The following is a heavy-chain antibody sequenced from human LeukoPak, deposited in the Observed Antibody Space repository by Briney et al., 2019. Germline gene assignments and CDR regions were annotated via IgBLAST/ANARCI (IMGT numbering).Heavy chain of an antibody. CDR3: ARAKGYSYGPRFDY. Sequence: PGGSLRLSCAASGFTFSSYWMSWVRQAPGKGLEWVANIKQDGSEKYYVDSVKGRFTISRDNAKNSLYLQMNSLRAEGTAVYYCARAKGYSYGPRFDYWGQGTLVTVSS. J-gene: IGHJ4*02. V-gene: IGHV3-7*03. D-gene: IGHD5-18*01. CDR2: IKQDGSEK. CDR1: GFTFSSYW.